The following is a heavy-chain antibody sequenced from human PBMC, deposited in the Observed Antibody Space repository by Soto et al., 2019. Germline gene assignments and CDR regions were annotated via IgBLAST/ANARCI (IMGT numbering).Heavy chain of an antibody. Sequence: EAQLVESGGGWVQPGGSLRLSCAFSGFSFDEHAMHWVRQAPGKGLEWVAGLLWHGDRPGYADSVKGRFTISRDSAKDFLYLQMNSLRTEDTALYYCGKDLTPGGLESWGQGTLVTVSS. CDR1: GFSFDEHA. V-gene: IGHV3-9*01. J-gene: IGHJ4*02. CDR3: GKDLTPGGLES. D-gene: IGHD2-15*01. CDR2: LLWHGDRP.